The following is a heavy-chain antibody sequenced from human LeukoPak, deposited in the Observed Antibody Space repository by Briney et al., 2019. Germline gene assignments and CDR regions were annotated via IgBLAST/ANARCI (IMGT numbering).Heavy chain of an antibody. CDR1: GDSVSSYTAN. Sequence: SQTLSLTCAISGDSVSSYTANWNWIRQSPSRGLEWLGRTYYRSKWYHDYAVSVKSRITINPDTSKNQFSLQLNSVTPEDTAVYYRAGVSRGRDRTGEPTFYFDYWGQGALVTVSS. D-gene: IGHD7-27*01. J-gene: IGHJ4*02. V-gene: IGHV6-1*01. CDR3: AGVSRGRDRTGEPTFYFDY. CDR2: TYYRSKWYH.